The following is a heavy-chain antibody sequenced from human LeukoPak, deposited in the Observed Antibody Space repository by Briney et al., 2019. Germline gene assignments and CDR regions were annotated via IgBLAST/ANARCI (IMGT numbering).Heavy chain of an antibody. D-gene: IGHD3-16*01. V-gene: IGHV3-7*01. CDR1: GFTFSSYG. Sequence: GGSLRLSCAASGFTFSSYGMSWVRQAPGKGLEWVANIKQDGSEKYYVDSVKGRFTISRDNAKNSLYLQMNSLRAEDTAVYYCARGPRGGPDYWGQGTLVTVSS. J-gene: IGHJ4*02. CDR2: IKQDGSEK. CDR3: ARGPRGGPDY.